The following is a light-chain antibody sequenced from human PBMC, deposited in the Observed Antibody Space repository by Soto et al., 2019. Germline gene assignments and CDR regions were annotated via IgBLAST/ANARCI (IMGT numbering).Light chain of an antibody. CDR2: GAS. Sequence: IVLPQSPGTLSLSPGESATLSCRASQSGSSSYLAWYQQKPGQAPRILIYGASNRATGIPDRCSGSGSGTDFPLTISRLDPEYVAVYYCQQYGSSGTLGQGTKVDI. CDR3: QQYGSSGT. J-gene: IGKJ1*01. V-gene: IGKV3-20*01. CDR1: QSGSSSY.